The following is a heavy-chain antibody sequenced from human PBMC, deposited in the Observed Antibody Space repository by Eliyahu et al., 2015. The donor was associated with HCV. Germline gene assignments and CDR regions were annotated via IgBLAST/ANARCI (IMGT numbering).Heavy chain of an antibody. D-gene: IGHD1-26*01. CDR1: GYIFNNYD. CDR3: ARRSSGTDF. V-gene: IGHV1-18*04. J-gene: IGHJ4*02. Sequence: QVQLVQSGAEVKKPGASVKVSCKVSGYIFNNYDIIWVRQAPGQGLEWMGWINDYNGKTNYAQKFQDRFTMTTETSTSTAYMELKSLRSDDTAIYYCARRSSGTDFWGQGTLVIVSS. CDR2: INDYNGKT.